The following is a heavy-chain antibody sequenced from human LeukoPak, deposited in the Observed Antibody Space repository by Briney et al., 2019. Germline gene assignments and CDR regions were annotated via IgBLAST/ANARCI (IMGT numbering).Heavy chain of an antibody. V-gene: IGHV3-23*01. D-gene: IGHD2-2*01. J-gene: IGHJ3*01. CDR1: GFTFSGYV. CDR3: AKNHEHGRYAGFDF. CDR2: ISGSGGSI. Sequence: GGSLRLSCAASGFTFSGYVISWVRQAPGKGPQWVADISGSGGSIYYADSVKGRFSVSRDNSKNMVYLELNSLRAEDTAVYYCAKNHEHGRYAGFDFWAEGALVAVSS.